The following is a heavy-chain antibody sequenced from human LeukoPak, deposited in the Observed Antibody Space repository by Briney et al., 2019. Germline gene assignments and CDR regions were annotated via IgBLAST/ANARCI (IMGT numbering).Heavy chain of an antibody. V-gene: IGHV3-23*01. D-gene: IGHD3-22*01. J-gene: IGHJ6*02. CDR1: GFTFSSYA. Sequence: GGSLRLSCAASGFTFSSYAMSWVRQAPGKGLEWVSAISGSGGSTYYADSVKGRFTISRDNSKNTLYLQMNSLRAEDTAVYYCAKDGKKWLRSYYYGMDVWGQGTTVTVSS. CDR3: AKDGKKWLRSYYYGMDV. CDR2: ISGSGGST.